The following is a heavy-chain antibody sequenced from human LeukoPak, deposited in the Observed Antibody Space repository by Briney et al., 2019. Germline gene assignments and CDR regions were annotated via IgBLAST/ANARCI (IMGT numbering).Heavy chain of an antibody. D-gene: IGHD4-17*01. CDR2: INHDGSVK. CDR3: AKARTTVTTTWFDP. Sequence: GGSLRLSCVASGFTFSSSWMAWVRQAPGKGLQWVANINHDGSVKNYVGSVKGRFAISRDNAKNSLYLQMNSLRAEDTALYYCAKARTTVTTTWFDPWGQGTLVTVSS. CDR1: GFTFSSSW. V-gene: IGHV3-7*03. J-gene: IGHJ5*02.